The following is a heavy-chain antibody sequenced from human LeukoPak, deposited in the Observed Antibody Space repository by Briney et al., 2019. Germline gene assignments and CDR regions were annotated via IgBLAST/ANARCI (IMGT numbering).Heavy chain of an antibody. CDR2: IYPGDSDT. CDR1: GYSFTSYW. Sequence: GESLKISCKGSGYSFTSYWIGRVRQMPGKGLEWMGIIYPGDSDTRYSPSFQGQVTISADKSISTAYLQWSSLKASDTAMYYCARAKGCSSTSCFYFDYWGQGTLVTVSS. J-gene: IGHJ4*02. D-gene: IGHD2-2*01. V-gene: IGHV5-51*01. CDR3: ARAKGCSSTSCFYFDY.